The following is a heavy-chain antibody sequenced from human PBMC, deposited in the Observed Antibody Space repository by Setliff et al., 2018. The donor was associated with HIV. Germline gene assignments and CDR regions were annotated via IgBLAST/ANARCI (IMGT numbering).Heavy chain of an antibody. CDR2: ISGSGSGV. J-gene: IGHJ4*02. Sequence: GGSLRLSCAASGFTFSSYSMNWVRQSPGKGLEWVSYISGSGSGVDYADSVKGRFTVARDNARSSLYLQLNSLRSEDTAVYYCARDLIWGFDYWGQGTPVTVSS. CDR3: ARDLIWGFDY. CDR1: GFTFSSYS. D-gene: IGHD3-16*01. V-gene: IGHV3-48*01.